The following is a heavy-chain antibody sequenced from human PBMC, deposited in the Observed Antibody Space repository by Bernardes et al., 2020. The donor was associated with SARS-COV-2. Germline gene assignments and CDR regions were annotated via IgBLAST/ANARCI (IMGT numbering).Heavy chain of an antibody. Sequence: SESLSLTCTVSGGSISSYYWSWIRQPPGKGLEWIGYIYYSGSTNYNPSLKSRVTIPVDTSKNQFSLKLSSVTAADTAVYYCARGRLITFGGVIVFYYWGQGTLVTVSS. D-gene: IGHD3-16*02. CDR1: GGSISSYY. CDR3: ARGRLITFGGVIVFYY. CDR2: IYYSGST. V-gene: IGHV4-59*01. J-gene: IGHJ4*02.